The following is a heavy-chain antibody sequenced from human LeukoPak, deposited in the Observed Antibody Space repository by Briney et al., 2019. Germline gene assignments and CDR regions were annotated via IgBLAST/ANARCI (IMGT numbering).Heavy chain of an antibody. CDR3: ARPRHSSGWYKTLDY. CDR1: GGSFSGYY. V-gene: IGHV4-34*01. D-gene: IGHD6-19*01. Sequence: SETLSLTCAVYGGSFSGYYWSWIRQPPGKGLEWIGEINHSGSTNYNPSLKSRVTISVDTSKNQFSLKLSSVTAADTAVYYCARPRHSSGWYKTLDYWGQGTLVTVSS. CDR2: INHSGST. J-gene: IGHJ4*02.